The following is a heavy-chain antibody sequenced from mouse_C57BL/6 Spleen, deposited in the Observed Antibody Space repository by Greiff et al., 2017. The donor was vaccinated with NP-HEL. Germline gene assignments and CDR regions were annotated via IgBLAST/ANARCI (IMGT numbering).Heavy chain of an antibody. D-gene: IGHD2-3*01. CDR3: AREDIYDGYYGYFDV. CDR1: GFTFSSYT. J-gene: IGHJ1*03. CDR2: IGGGGGNT. Sequence: DVHLVESGGGLVKPGGSLKLSCAASGFTFSSYTMSWVRQTPEKRLEWVATIGGGGGNTYYPDSVKGRFTISRDNAKNTLYLQMSSLRSEDTALYYCAREDIYDGYYGYFDVWGTGTTVTVSS. V-gene: IGHV5-9*01.